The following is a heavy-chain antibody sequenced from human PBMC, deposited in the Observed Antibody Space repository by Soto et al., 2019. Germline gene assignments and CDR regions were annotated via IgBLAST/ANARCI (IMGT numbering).Heavy chain of an antibody. CDR2: ISSSSSTI. CDR1: GFTFSSYS. J-gene: IGHJ4*02. D-gene: IGHD4-17*01. Sequence: ESGGGLVQPGGSLRLSCAASGFTFSSYSMNWVRQAPGKGLEWVSYISSSSSTIYYADSVKGRFTISRDNAKNSLYLQMNSLRAEDTAVYYCARDRAVGDYVALTDYWGQGTLVTVSS. V-gene: IGHV3-48*01. CDR3: ARDRAVGDYVALTDY.